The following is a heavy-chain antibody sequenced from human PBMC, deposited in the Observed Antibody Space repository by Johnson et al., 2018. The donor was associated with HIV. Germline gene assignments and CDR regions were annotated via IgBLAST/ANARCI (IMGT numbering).Heavy chain of an antibody. D-gene: IGHD2-2*01. V-gene: IGHV3-30*04. CDR3: ARESLLPAMTAFDF. J-gene: IGHJ3*01. Sequence: QVQLVESGGGVVQPGRSLRVSCAASGFTFSTYAMHWVRQAPGKGLEWVAVIYNDGSNKYYEQSVKGRFTISRDNSKNTLYLQMNSLRAEDTAVYYCARESLLPAMTAFDFWGQGTMVTVSS. CDR1: GFTFSTYA. CDR2: IYNDGSNK.